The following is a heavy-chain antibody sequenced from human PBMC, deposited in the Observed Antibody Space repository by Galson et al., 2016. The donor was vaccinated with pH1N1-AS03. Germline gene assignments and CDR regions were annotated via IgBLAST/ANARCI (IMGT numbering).Heavy chain of an antibody. V-gene: IGHV3-9*01. CDR3: IKGGAASADFFDI. D-gene: IGHD3/OR15-3a*01. Sequence: SLRLSCAVSGFRFDDYAMHWVRQAPGKGLEWVSSISWNSNKIDYVDSVKGRFTISRDSAKNSLNLQMNSLRAEDTALYYCIKGGAASADFFDIWGQGTMVTVSS. J-gene: IGHJ3*02. CDR1: GFRFDDYA. CDR2: ISWNSNKI.